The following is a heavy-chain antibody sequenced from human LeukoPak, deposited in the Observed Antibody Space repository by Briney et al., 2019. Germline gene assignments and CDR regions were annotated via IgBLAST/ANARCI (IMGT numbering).Heavy chain of an antibody. D-gene: IGHD5-18*01. V-gene: IGHV3-48*01. Sequence: GGSLRLSCAASGFTFSTQSMNWVRQAPGKGLEWISYINSSGIVIYYADSVKGRFTISRDNSKNTPYLQMGSLRAEDMAVYYCARVDTAMVYGVYYYYGMDVWGQGTTVTVSS. CDR1: GFTFSTQS. CDR3: ARVDTAMVYGVYYYYGMDV. CDR2: INSSGIVI. J-gene: IGHJ6*02.